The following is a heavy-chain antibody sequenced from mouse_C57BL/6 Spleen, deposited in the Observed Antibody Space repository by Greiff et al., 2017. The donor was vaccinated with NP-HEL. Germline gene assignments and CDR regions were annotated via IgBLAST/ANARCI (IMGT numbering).Heavy chain of an antibody. Sequence: VQLQQPGAELVRPGSSVKLSCKASGYTFTSYWMDWVKQRPGQGLEWIGNIYPSDSETHYNQKFKDKATLTVDKSSSTAYMQLSSLTSEDSAVYYCARGSSYLYYAMDYWGQGTSVTVSS. J-gene: IGHJ4*01. CDR1: GYTFTSYW. CDR3: ARGSSYLYYAMDY. D-gene: IGHD1-1*01. V-gene: IGHV1-61*01. CDR2: IYPSDSET.